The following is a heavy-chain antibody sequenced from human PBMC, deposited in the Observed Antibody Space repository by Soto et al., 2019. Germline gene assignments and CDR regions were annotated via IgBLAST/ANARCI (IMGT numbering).Heavy chain of an antibody. CDR2: MNPNSGNT. J-gene: IGHJ3*02. CDR3: ARSLYDYIWGDRGLGAFDI. CDR1: GYTFTSYY. Sequence: ASVKVSCKASGYTFTSYYINWVRQATGQGLEWMGWMNPNSGNTGYAQKFQGRVTMTRNTSISTAYMELSSLRSEDTAVYYCARSLYDYIWGDRGLGAFDIWGQGTMVTVSS. D-gene: IGHD3-16*01. V-gene: IGHV1-8*01.